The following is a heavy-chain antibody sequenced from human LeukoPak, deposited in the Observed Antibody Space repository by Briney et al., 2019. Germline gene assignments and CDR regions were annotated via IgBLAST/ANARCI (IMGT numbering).Heavy chain of an antibody. CDR2: INPNSGGT. D-gene: IGHD3-22*01. V-gene: IGHV1-2*02. J-gene: IGHJ4*02. CDR3: ARDSRGPHYYDSSGYYY. CDR1: GYTVTDYY. Sequence: ASLKVSCKASGYTVTDYYIHWVRQSPGQGLEWMGLINPNSGGTNYAQKFQGRVTMTRDTSISTAYMELSRLRSDDTALYYCARDSRGPHYYDSSGYYYWGQGTLVTVSS.